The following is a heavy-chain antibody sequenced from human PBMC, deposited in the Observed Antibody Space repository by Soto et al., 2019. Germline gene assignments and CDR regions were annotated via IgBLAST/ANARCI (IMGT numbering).Heavy chain of an antibody. CDR2: INPKSGGT. CDR1: GDTFTANY. V-gene: IGHV1-2*02. CDR3: AKSSGESYPGSRVFDF. Sequence: ASVKVSCKASGDTFTANYIHWVRQAPGQGFEWMGWINPKSGGTNYPQKFQGRVTMTRDTSLSTVYMTLSSLRAEDTAIYYCAKSSGESYPGSRVFDFWGQGTRVTVSS. J-gene: IGHJ4*02. D-gene: IGHD3-10*01.